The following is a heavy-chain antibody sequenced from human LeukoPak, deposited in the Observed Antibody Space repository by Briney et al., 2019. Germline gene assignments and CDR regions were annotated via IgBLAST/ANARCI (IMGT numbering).Heavy chain of an antibody. D-gene: IGHD3-3*01. CDR1: GGSISSYY. Sequence: PSETLSLTCTVSGGSISSYYWSWIRQPPGKGLEWIGYIYYSGSTNYNPSLKSRVTISVDRSKNQFSLKLSSVTAADTAVYYCARGRDDDDFWSGHQSFFFDYWGQGTLVTVSS. J-gene: IGHJ4*02. CDR3: ARGRDDDDFWSGHQSFFFDY. CDR2: IYYSGST. V-gene: IGHV4-59*12.